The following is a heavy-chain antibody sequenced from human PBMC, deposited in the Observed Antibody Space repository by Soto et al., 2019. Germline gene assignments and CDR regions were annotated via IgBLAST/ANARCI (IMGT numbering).Heavy chain of an antibody. CDR2: IYWNDDK. V-gene: IGHV2-5*01. D-gene: IGHD6-19*01. CDR1: GFSLRTSGVG. J-gene: IGHJ5*02. Sequence: QITLKESGPTLVKPTQTLTLTCIFSGFSLRTSGVGVGWIRQPPGKALEWLGFIYWNDDKRYNPALKSRHTSTNDTSKNQVELTMTNMDPVDTATYYCAKSGSSGWYGWFDPWGQETLVTVSS. CDR3: AKSGSSGWYGWFDP.